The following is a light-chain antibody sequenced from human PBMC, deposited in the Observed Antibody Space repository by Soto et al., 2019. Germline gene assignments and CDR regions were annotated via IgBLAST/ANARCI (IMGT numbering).Light chain of an antibody. V-gene: IGLV1-40*01. CDR3: QSFDTRLNSVF. Sequence: QSMVTQPPSASGALGQRVTISCTGSSSNIGAGYDVHWYQQFPGRAPRLLIFGNNNRPSGVPDRFSGSKSGTSASLDISGLHADDEADYYCQSFDTRLNSVFFGGGTKLTVL. J-gene: IGLJ2*01. CDR1: SSNIGAGYD. CDR2: GNN.